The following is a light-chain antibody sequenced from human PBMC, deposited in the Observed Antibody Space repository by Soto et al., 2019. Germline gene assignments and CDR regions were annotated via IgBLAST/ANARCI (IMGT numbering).Light chain of an antibody. CDR2: ATS. V-gene: IGKV1-39*01. Sequence: DIQMTQSPSSLSASVGDRVTITCRASQSISTYLIWYQQKPGKAPKLLIYATSSLQSGVPSRFSGSGAGTDFTLTISSLQPEDFATYYCQQSYSTPPGTFGQWTKVEIK. J-gene: IGKJ1*01. CDR1: QSISTY. CDR3: QQSYSTPPGT.